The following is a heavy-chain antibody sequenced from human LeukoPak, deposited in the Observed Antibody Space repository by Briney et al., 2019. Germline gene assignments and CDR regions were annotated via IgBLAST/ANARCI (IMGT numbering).Heavy chain of an antibody. J-gene: IGHJ4*02. CDR1: GGTFSSYA. V-gene: IGHV1-69*04. CDR3: ARHSSTYLDQ. CDR2: IIPILGIA. D-gene: IGHD6-13*01. Sequence: VASVKVSCKASGGTFSSYAISWVRQAPGQGLEWMGRIIPILGIANYAQKFQGRVTITADKSTSTAYMELSRLGSDDTAVYSCARHSSTYLDQWGQGALVTVSS.